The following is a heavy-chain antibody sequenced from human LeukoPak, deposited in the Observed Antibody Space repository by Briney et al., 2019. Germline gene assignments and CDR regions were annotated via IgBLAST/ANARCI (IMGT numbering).Heavy chain of an antibody. CDR2: IYYTGST. V-gene: IGHV4-59*08. J-gene: IGHJ6*02. CDR3: ARCPTYYYGSCYYGMDV. Sequence: SETLSLTCTVSGGSISSFYWSWIRQPPGKGLEWIGYIYYTGSTNYNPSLKSRVAIAVDTSKNQFSLKLSSVTAADTAVYYCARCPTYYYGSCYYGMDVWGQGTTVTVSS. CDR1: GGSISSFY. D-gene: IGHD3-10*01.